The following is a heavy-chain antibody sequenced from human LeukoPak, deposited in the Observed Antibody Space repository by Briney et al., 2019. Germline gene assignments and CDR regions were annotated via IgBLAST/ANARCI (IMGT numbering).Heavy chain of an antibody. D-gene: IGHD5-24*01. CDR3: ARDGDGYSLLGFDP. Sequence: SETLSLTRTVSGGSISSYYWSWIRQPPGKGLEWIGYIYYSGSTNYNPSLKSRVTISVDTSKNQFSLKLSSVTAADTAVYYCARDGDGYSLLGFDPWGQGTLVTVSS. CDR1: GGSISSYY. CDR2: IYYSGST. V-gene: IGHV4-59*01. J-gene: IGHJ5*02.